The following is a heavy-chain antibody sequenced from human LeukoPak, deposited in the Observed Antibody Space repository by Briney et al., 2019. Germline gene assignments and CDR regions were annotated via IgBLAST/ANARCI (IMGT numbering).Heavy chain of an antibody. CDR2: IYTSEST. CDR3: ARVVPAAARIFDL. CDR1: GGSISSGSYY. Sequence: SQTLSLTCTVSGGSISSGSYYWSSIRQPAGKGLEWIGRIYTSESTNYNPSLKSRVTISVDTSKNQFSLKLSSVTAADTAVYYCARVVPAAARIFDLWGRGTLVTVSS. V-gene: IGHV4-61*02. D-gene: IGHD2-2*01. J-gene: IGHJ2*01.